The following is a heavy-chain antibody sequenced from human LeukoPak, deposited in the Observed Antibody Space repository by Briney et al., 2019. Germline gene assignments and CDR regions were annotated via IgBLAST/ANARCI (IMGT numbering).Heavy chain of an antibody. CDR1: GVSLTDYY. D-gene: IGHD2-8*01. CDR2: VSPDGYS. V-gene: IGHV4-34*01. J-gene: IGHJ5*02. CDR3: ARIRCGSGPEICYNH. Sequence: SETLSLTCAVSGVSLTDYYWSWIRQAPGKGLEWIGEVSPDGYSKYNPSLKSRLSKSVDRSENQLSLRLYSVTAADTAIYYFARIRCGSGPEICYNHWAQGTLVTVSS.